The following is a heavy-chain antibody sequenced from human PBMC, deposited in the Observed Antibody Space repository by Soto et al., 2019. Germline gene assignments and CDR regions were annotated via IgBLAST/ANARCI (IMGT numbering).Heavy chain of an antibody. V-gene: IGHV3-21*04. CDR2: ISSSSSYI. Sequence: GGSLRLSCAASGFTFSSYSMNWVRQAPGKGLEWVSSISSSSSYIYYTDSVKGRFTISRDNSKNTQYLQMNSLRVEDTALYYCAKRFDDSSTWSFDHWGLGTLVTVSS. CDR3: AKRFDDSSTWSFDH. CDR1: GFTFSSYS. J-gene: IGHJ4*02. D-gene: IGHD6-6*01.